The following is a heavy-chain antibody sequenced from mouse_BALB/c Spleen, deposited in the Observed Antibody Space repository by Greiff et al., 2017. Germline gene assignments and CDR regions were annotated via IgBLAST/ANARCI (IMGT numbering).Heavy chain of an antibody. J-gene: IGHJ3*01. CDR2: INPSTGYT. D-gene: IGHD6-1*01. CDR3: AREEASFAY. Sequence: QVQLQQSGAELAKPGASVKMSCKASGYTFTSYWMHWVKQRPGQGLEWIGYINPSTGYTEYNQKFKDKATLTADKSSSTAYMQLSSLTSEDSAVYYCAREEASFAYWGQGTLVTVSA. V-gene: IGHV1-7*01. CDR1: GYTFTSYW.